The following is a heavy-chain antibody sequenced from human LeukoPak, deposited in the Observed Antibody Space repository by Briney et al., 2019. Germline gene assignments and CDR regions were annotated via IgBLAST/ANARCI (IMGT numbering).Heavy chain of an antibody. D-gene: IGHD6-19*01. Sequence: ASVKVSCKASGYTFTSYGISWVRQAPGQGLEWMGWISAYNGNTNYAQKLQGRVTMTTDTSTSTAYMELRSLRSDDTAVYYCARDLGYSSGWYGRAFDIWGQGTMVTVSS. CDR1: GYTFTSYG. J-gene: IGHJ3*02. CDR2: ISAYNGNT. CDR3: ARDLGYSSGWYGRAFDI. V-gene: IGHV1-18*04.